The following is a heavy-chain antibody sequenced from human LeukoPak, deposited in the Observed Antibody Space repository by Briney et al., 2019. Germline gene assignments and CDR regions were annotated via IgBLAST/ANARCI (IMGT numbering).Heavy chain of an antibody. D-gene: IGHD3-10*01. CDR2: IYYSGST. CDR3: ARLVVRGVMSYFDY. Sequence: SETLSLTCTVSGGSISSYYWSWIRQPPGNGLEWIGYIYYSGSTNYNPSLKSRVTISVDTSKNQFSLKLSSVTAADTAVYYCARLVVRGVMSYFDYWGQGTLVTVSS. J-gene: IGHJ4*02. CDR1: GGSISSYY. V-gene: IGHV4-59*08.